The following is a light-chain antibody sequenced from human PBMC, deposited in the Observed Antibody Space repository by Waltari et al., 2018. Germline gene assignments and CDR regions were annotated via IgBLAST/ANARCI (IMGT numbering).Light chain of an antibody. CDR2: DDD. CDR3: QVWDSSSDYWV. J-gene: IGLJ3*02. V-gene: IGLV3-21*02. CDR1: SIGSQV. Sequence: SYVLTQPPSVSVAPGQTARITCDRFSIGSQVVHGYQQKEGKAPVLVVYDDDDRPSAIPELFSGSNSENTATLTISRVEAGDEADSFCQVWDSSSDYWVFGGGTKLTVL.